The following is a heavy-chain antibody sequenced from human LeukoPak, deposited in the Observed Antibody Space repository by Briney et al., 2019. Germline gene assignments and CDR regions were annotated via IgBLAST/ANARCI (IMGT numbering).Heavy chain of an antibody. J-gene: IGHJ6*02. V-gene: IGHV1-24*01. CDR1: GYSLTELS. D-gene: IGHD5-18*01. Sequence: ASVKVSCKVSGYSLTELSMHWVRQAPGKGLEWMGGFDPEDGETIYAQKFQGRVTMTEDTSTDTAYMELSSLRSEDTAVYYCARDQVDTAMAPYYYYYGMDVWGQGTTVTVSS. CDR3: ARDQVDTAMAPYYYYYGMDV. CDR2: FDPEDGET.